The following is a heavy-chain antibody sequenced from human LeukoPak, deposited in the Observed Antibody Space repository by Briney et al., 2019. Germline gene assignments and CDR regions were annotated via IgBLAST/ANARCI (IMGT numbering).Heavy chain of an antibody. J-gene: IGHJ4*02. D-gene: IGHD6-13*01. V-gene: IGHV4-4*02. CDR2: IYHSGST. CDR1: GGSISSSNW. CDR3: AREPAAAGFDY. Sequence: PSETLSLTCAVSGGSISSSNWWSWVRQSPGKGLEWIGEIYHSGSTNYNPSLKSRVTISVDTSKNQFSLKLSSVTAADTAVYYCAREPAAAGFDYWGQGTLVTVSS.